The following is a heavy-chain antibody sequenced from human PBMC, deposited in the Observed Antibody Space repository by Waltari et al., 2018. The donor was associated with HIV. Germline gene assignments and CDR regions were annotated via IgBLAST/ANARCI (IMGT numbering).Heavy chain of an antibody. CDR3: ARPSNDYGDYGGDYFDY. CDR2: IYYSGST. J-gene: IGHJ4*02. CDR1: GGSISSSSYY. D-gene: IGHD4-17*01. V-gene: IGHV4-39*01. Sequence: QLQLQESGPGLVKPSETLSLTCTVSGGSISSSSYYWGWIRQPPGNGLDWIGSIYYSGSTYYNPSLKSRVTISVDTSKNQFSLKLSSVTAADTAVYYCARPSNDYGDYGGDYFDYWGQGTLVTVSS.